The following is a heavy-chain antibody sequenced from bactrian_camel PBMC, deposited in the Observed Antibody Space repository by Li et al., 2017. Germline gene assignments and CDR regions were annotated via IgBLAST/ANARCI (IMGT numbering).Heavy chain of an antibody. CDR3: ASGPRYGLSSAPLAQSRYNL. V-gene: IGHV3S55*01. D-gene: IGHD3*01. CDR1: GLTWSYCY. Sequence: QLVESGGGSVQAGGSLTLSCAVSGLTWSYCYMAWFRQAPGNEREGVAAIDSEGRVNYKDSVKGRFTISKDNAKNTLDLQMNSLKSEDTGMYYCASGPRYGLSSAPLAQSRYNLWGQGTQVTVS. CDR2: IDSEGRV. J-gene: IGHJ4*01.